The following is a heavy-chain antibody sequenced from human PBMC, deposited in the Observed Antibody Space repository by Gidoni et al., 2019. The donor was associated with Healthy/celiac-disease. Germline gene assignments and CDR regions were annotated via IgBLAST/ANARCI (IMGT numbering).Heavy chain of an antibody. CDR3: ARHVTPRYYYDSSGFYL. J-gene: IGHJ5*02. CDR1: GGSISRSSYY. Sequence: QLQLQESGPGLVKPSETLSLTCTVSGGSISRSSYYWGWIRQPPGKGLEWIGSIYYSGGTYYNPSLKSRVTISVDTSKNQFSLKLSSVTAADTAVYYCARHVTPRYYYDSSGFYLWGQGTLVTVSS. V-gene: IGHV4-39*01. D-gene: IGHD3-22*01. CDR2: IYYSGGT.